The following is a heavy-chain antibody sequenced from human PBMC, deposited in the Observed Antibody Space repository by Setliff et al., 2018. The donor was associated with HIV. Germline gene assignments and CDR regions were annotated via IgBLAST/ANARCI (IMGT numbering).Heavy chain of an antibody. CDR3: VRSLSGNSSTYYWAFDF. CDR1: GFTFTSHS. V-gene: IGHV3-21*01. CDR2: ISGSGTYT. D-gene: IGHD3-22*01. J-gene: IGHJ4*02. Sequence: GGSLRLSCVTSGFTFTSHSMNWVRLRPGKGLEWIASISGSGTYTHYADSVRGRFTVSRDNAKNSLWLQLDSLKVEDTALYFCVRSLSGNSSTYYWAFDFWGQGAPVTVSS.